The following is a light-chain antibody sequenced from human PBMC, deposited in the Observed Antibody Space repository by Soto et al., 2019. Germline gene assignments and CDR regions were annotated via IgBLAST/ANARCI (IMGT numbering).Light chain of an antibody. CDR2: GAS. V-gene: IGKV3-20*01. Sequence: EIVLTQSPCTLSLSPGERATLSCRASQSVSSHLAWYQQKPGQAPRLLIYGASSRATGIPDRFSGSGSGTDFTLTISRLEPEDFAVYYCQQYGHSLWTFGQGTKVDI. CDR1: QSVSSH. CDR3: QQYGHSLWT. J-gene: IGKJ1*01.